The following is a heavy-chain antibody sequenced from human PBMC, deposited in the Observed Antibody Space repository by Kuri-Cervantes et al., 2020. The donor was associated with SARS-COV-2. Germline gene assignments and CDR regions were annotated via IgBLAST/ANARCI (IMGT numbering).Heavy chain of an antibody. V-gene: IGHV3-49*04. CDR3: TRDQAYDAFDI. J-gene: IGHJ3*02. CDR2: IRSKAYGGTT. CDR1: GFTFGDYA. Sequence: GESLKISCTASGFTFGDYAMSWVRQAPGKGLEWVGFIRSKAYGGTTEYAASVKGRFTISRDDSKRIAYLQMNSLKTEDTAVYYCTRDQAYDAFDIWGQGTMVTVSS.